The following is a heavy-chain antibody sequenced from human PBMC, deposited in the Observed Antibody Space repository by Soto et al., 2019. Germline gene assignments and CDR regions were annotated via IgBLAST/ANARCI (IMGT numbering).Heavy chain of an antibody. D-gene: IGHD3-3*01. J-gene: IGHJ4*02. Sequence: LSLTCTVSGGSFKSGSYSWSWIRQPPGKGLEWIGYVYHTGRTSYNPSPKSRVSISMDTSKNQFSLNLDSVTAADTAVYFCARDFAYFDSWGQGTLVTVSS. CDR1: GGSFKSGSYS. CDR2: VYHTGRT. CDR3: ARDFAYFDS. V-gene: IGHV4-61*01.